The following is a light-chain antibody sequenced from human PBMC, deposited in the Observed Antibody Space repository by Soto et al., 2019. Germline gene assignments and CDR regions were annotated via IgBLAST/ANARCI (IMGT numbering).Light chain of an antibody. CDR3: QHRSNWPPT. V-gene: IGKV3-11*01. CDR2: DVS. J-gene: IGKJ4*01. CDR1: QSVSSY. Sequence: EIVLTQSPATLSLSPGERATLSCRASQSVSSYLAWYQQKPGQAPRLLIYDVSNRATGIPARFSASGSATDFSLTISSLEPEDFAVYYCQHRSNWPPTFGGGTKVEIK.